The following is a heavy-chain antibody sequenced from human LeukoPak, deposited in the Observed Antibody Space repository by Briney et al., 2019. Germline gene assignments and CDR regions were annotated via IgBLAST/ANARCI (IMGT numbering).Heavy chain of an antibody. CDR2: IYYSGST. CDR1: GGSISSSSYY. V-gene: IGHV4-39*01. J-gene: IGHJ4*02. D-gene: IGHD3-10*01. Sequence: SETLSLTCTVSGGSISSSSYYWGWIRQPPGKGLEWIGSIYYSGSTYYNPSLKSRVTISVDTSKNQFSLKLSSVTAADTAVYYCARHSVLLWFGELLNPYFDYWGQGTLVTVSS. CDR3: ARHSVLLWFGELLNPYFDY.